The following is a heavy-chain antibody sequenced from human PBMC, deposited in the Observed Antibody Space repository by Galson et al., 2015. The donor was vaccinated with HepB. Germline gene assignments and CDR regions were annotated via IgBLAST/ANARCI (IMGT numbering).Heavy chain of an antibody. CDR1: GDSITSYY. CDR3: ARLNSPGPFDI. D-gene: IGHD1/OR15-1a*01. Sequence: ETLSLTCTVSGDSITSYYWSWIRQPPGEGLEWIGWAYYSGVTTYSPSLKSRVTVSMDTSENRFSLKLSSVTAADTAVYYCARLNSPGPFDIWGQGTMVTVSS. J-gene: IGHJ3*02. V-gene: IGHV4-59*08. CDR2: AYYSGVT.